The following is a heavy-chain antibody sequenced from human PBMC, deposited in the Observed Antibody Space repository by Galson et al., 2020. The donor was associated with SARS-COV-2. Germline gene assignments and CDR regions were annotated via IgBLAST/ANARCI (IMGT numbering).Heavy chain of an antibody. CDR2: IKQDGSEK. Sequence: GESLKISCAASGFTFSSYWMSWVRQAPGKGLEWVANIKQDGSEKYYVDSVKGRFTISRDNAKNSLYLQMNSLRAEDTAVYYCAREGDNWNYGETTTYDYWGQGTLVTVSS. CDR3: AREGDNWNYGETTTYDY. D-gene: IGHD1-7*01. V-gene: IGHV3-7*03. CDR1: GFTFSSYW. J-gene: IGHJ4*02.